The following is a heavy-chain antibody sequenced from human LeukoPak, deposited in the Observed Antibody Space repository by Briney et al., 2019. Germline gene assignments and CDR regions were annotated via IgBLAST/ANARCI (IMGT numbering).Heavy chain of an antibody. CDR1: GFTFSSYA. J-gene: IGHJ5*02. D-gene: IGHD6-6*01. Sequence: GGSLRLSCAASGFTFSSYAMSWVRQAPGKGLEWVSAISGSGGSTYYADSVKGRFTISRDNSKNTLYLQMNSLRAEDTAVYYCAKDPSIAARGDWFDPWVQGTLVTVSS. V-gene: IGHV3-23*01. CDR3: AKDPSIAARGDWFDP. CDR2: ISGSGGST.